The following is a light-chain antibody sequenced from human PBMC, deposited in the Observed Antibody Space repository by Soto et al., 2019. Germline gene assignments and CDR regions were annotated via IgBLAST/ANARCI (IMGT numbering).Light chain of an antibody. CDR1: QNIVNY. Sequence: DIQMTQSPSSLSGSVGDRVTISCRASQNIVNYLHWYQRKPGTAPRLLISRASTVRSGVPPRFSGSGSGRDFTLTISSPRPEDIGTYFCQQTYSIPWTFGPGTRVEI. CDR2: RAS. CDR3: QQTYSIPWT. V-gene: IGKV1-39*01. J-gene: IGKJ1*01.